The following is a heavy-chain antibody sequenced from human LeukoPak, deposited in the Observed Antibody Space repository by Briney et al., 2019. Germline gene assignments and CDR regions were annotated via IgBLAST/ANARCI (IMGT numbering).Heavy chain of an antibody. J-gene: IGHJ4*02. Sequence: PGGSLRLSCAASGFTFSNYAMRWVRQAPGKGLEWVSGISGSGDSTYYADSVKGRFTISRDSAKDSLFLQMNSLRAEDTAVYYCARALHDSSGYYFDYWGQGTLVTVSS. D-gene: IGHD3-22*01. CDR1: GFTFSNYA. V-gene: IGHV3-23*01. CDR3: ARALHDSSGYYFDY. CDR2: ISGSGDST.